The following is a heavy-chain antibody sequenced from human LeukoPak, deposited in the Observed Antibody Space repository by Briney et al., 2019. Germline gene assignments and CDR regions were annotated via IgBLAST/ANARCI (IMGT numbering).Heavy chain of an antibody. CDR2: INHSGST. J-gene: IGHJ3*02. Sequence: SETLSLTCAVYGVSFSGYYWSWIRQPPGKGLEWTGEINHSGSTNYNPSLKSRVTISVDTSKNQFSLKLSSVTAADTAVYYCARRNYYERTGAFDIWGQGTMVTVSS. CDR3: ARRNYYERTGAFDI. V-gene: IGHV4-34*01. D-gene: IGHD3-22*01. CDR1: GVSFSGYY.